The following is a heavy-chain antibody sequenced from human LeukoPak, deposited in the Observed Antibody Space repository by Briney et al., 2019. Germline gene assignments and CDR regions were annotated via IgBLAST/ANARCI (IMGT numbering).Heavy chain of an antibody. CDR2: ISGSGGST. D-gene: IGHD4-17*01. Sequence: PGGSLRLSCAASGFTFNNYAMSWVRQAPGKGLEWVSSISGSGGSTYYADSVKGRFTISRDNSKNTLHLQMNSLRAEDTAVYYCANGYGPRFDYWGQGTLVTVSS. CDR1: GFTFNNYA. J-gene: IGHJ4*02. V-gene: IGHV3-23*01. CDR3: ANGYGPRFDY.